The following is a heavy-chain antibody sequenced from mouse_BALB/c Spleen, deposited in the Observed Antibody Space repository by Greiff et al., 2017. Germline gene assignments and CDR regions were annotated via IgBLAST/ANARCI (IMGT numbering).Heavy chain of an antibody. Sequence: EVQLVESGGGLVKPGGSLKLSCAASGFTFTSYAMSWVRQTPEKRLEWVASISSGGSTYYPDSVNGRFTIYRDNARNILYLQMSRVWSEDTARYYGARGGDLYGYLDVWGAGTTVTVSA. CDR1: GFTFTSYA. V-gene: IGHV5-6-5*01. CDR2: ISSGGST. J-gene: IGHJ1*01. CDR3: ARGGDLYGYLDV. D-gene: IGHD3-3*01.